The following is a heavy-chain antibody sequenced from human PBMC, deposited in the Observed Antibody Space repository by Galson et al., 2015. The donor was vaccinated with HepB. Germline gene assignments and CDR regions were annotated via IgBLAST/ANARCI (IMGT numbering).Heavy chain of an antibody. CDR2: INTDGSNT. CDR3: AREGTYSSSWYVD. J-gene: IGHJ4*02. Sequence: SLRLSCAASGFSLRSYWMNWVRQAPGKGLVWVSRINTDGSNTDYADSVKGRFTISRDNDKNTLYLQMKSLRAEDTAVYYCAREGTYSSSWYVDWGQGTLVTVSS. CDR1: GFSLRSYW. D-gene: IGHD6-13*01. V-gene: IGHV3-74*01.